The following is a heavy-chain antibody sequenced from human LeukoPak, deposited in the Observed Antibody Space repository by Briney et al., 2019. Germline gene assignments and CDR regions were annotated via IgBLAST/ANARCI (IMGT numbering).Heavy chain of an antibody. Sequence: PGGSLRLSCAASGFTFSRNGMAWVRQAPGKGLEWVSSISVSGTYIYYSDSVKGRFTISGDNAKNSLYLEMNSLRSDDTAIYYCARDRDYGTFDYWGQGTLVTVSS. CDR1: GFTFSRNG. V-gene: IGHV3-21*01. J-gene: IGHJ4*02. CDR3: ARDRDYGTFDY. D-gene: IGHD4-17*01. CDR2: ISVSGTYI.